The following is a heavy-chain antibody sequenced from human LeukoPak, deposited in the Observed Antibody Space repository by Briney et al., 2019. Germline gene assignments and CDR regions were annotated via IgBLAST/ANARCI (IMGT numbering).Heavy chain of an antibody. CDR3: AKEVGATSESAFDI. D-gene: IGHD1-26*01. CDR1: GFTFSSYG. CDR2: IRYDGSNK. J-gene: IGHJ3*02. Sequence: PGGSLRLSCAASGFTFSSYGMHWVRQAPGKGLEWVAFIRYDGSNKYYADSVKGRFTISRDNSENTLYLQMNSLRAEDTAVYYCAKEVGATSESAFDIWGQGTMVTVSS. V-gene: IGHV3-30*02.